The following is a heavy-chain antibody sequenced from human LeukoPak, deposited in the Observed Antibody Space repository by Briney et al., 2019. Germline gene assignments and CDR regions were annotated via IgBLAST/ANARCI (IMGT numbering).Heavy chain of an antibody. Sequence: PGGSLRLSCAASGFTSSAIHWVRQSPGKGLEWLAIISFDGAYRYYADSVKGRFTISRDISKNTFYLQMSSLTADDAALYYCAKDQQGGAGSGRFDYWGQGTPVTVSS. D-gene: IGHD3-10*01. CDR3: AKDQQGGAGSGRFDY. V-gene: IGHV3-30*04. J-gene: IGHJ4*02. CDR2: ISFDGAYR. CDR1: GFTSSA.